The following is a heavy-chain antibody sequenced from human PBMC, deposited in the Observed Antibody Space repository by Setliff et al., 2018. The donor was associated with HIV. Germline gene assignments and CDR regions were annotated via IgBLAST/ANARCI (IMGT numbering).Heavy chain of an antibody. D-gene: IGHD6-19*01. CDR3: ARGRHSSGPLEDAFDI. CDR2: MNPNSGNT. Sequence: ASVKVSCKASGYTFTSYDINWVRQATGQGLEWMGWMNPNSGNTGYAQKFQGRVTITRNTSISTAYMELSSLRSEDTAVYYCARGRHSSGPLEDAFDIWGQGTMVTVSS. CDR1: GYTFTSYD. J-gene: IGHJ3*02. V-gene: IGHV1-8*03.